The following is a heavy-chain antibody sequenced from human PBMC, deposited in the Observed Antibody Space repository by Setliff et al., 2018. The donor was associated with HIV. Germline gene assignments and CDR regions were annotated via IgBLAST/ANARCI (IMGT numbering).Heavy chain of an antibody. Sequence: GGSLRLSCAASGFTVSSNYMYWVRQAPGKGLEWVSVFYSGGSRYYADSVRGRFTISRDNSKNTLYLQMNSLRTEDTAVYYCARARYMDVWGKGTTVTVSS. CDR2: FYSGGSR. D-gene: IGHD6-6*01. CDR1: GFTVSSNY. J-gene: IGHJ6*03. CDR3: ARARYMDV. V-gene: IGHV3-66*02.